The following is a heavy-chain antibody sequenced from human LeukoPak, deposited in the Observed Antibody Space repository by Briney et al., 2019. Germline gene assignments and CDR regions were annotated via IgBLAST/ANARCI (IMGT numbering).Heavy chain of an antibody. CDR1: GYTFTSYD. Sequence: ASVKVSCKASGYTFTSYDINWVRQATGQGLEWMGWMNPNSGNTGYAQKFQGRVTMTRDTSISTAYMELSRLRSDDTAVYYCARVQGELELRVFDYWGQGTLVTVSS. V-gene: IGHV1-8*01. CDR2: MNPNSGNT. D-gene: IGHD1-7*01. CDR3: ARVQGELELRVFDY. J-gene: IGHJ4*02.